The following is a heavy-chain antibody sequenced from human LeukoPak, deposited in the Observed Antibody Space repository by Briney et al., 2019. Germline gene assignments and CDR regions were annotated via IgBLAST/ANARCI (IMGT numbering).Heavy chain of an antibody. J-gene: IGHJ5*02. D-gene: IGHD1-7*01. CDR2: IYYGGTT. Sequence: SETLSLTCVVSGGSISSPNYWTWVRQPPGMGLEWIGEIYYGGTTHYNPSLKSRVTMSVDISNNQFSLTLTSVTAADTAVYYCARGLNYDLDPWGQGTLVTVSS. CDR3: ARGLNYDLDP. V-gene: IGHV4-4*02. CDR1: GGSISSPNY.